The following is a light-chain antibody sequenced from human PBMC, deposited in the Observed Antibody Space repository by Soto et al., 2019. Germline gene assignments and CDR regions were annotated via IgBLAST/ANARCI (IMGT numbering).Light chain of an antibody. Sequence: DIQMTQSPSSLSASVGDRVTITCQASQDISNSLNWYQQKPGKAPKLLIYDASNLNTGVTSRFSGSGSETHFTFTISSLQPEDFATYYCQHYHFLPPMYPFGQGTTVEIK. J-gene: IGKJ2*01. CDR2: DAS. V-gene: IGKV1-33*01. CDR1: QDISNS. CDR3: QHYHFLPPMYP.